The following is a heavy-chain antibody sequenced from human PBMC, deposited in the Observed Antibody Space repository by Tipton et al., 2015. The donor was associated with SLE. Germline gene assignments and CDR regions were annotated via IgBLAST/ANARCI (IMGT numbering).Heavy chain of an antibody. CDR1: GGSISSSSYY. J-gene: IGHJ2*01. D-gene: IGHD4/OR15-4a*01. Sequence: TLSLTCTVSGGSISSSSYYWGWIRQPPGKGLEWIGSIYYSGSTYYNPSLKSRVTISVDTSKNHFSLKLSSVTAADTAVYYCARETWDYKNWYFDLWGRGTLVTVSS. V-gene: IGHV4-39*02. CDR3: ARETWDYKNWYFDL. CDR2: IYYSGST.